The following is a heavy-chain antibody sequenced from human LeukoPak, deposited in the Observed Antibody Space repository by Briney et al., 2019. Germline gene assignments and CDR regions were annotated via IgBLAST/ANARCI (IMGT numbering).Heavy chain of an antibody. CDR3: ARGRRPRENYYYYYMDV. J-gene: IGHJ6*03. CDR1: GYTFTSYD. D-gene: IGHD1-26*01. V-gene: IGHV1-8*01. Sequence: ASVNVSCKASGYTFTSYDINWVRQATGQGLEGMGWMNPNSGNTGYAQKFQGRVTMTRNTSISTAYMELSSLRSEDTAVYYCARGRRPRENYYYYYMDVWGKGTTVTVSS. CDR2: MNPNSGNT.